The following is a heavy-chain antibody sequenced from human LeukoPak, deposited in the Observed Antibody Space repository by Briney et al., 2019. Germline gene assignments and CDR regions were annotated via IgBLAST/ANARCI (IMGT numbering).Heavy chain of an antibody. CDR3: ARVYNWNHQSWYYFDY. CDR2: MNPNSGNT. Sequence: ASVKVSCKASGYTFTSYDINWVRQATGQGLEWMGWMNPNSGNTGYAQKFQGRVTITRNTSISTAYMELSSLRSEDTAVYYCARVYNWNHQSWYYFDYWGQGTLVTVSS. V-gene: IGHV1-8*03. CDR1: GYTFTSYD. J-gene: IGHJ4*02. D-gene: IGHD1-14*01.